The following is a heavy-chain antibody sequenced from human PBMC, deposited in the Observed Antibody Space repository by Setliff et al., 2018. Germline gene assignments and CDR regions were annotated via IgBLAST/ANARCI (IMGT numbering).Heavy chain of an antibody. J-gene: IGHJ4*02. D-gene: IGHD5-12*01. CDR2: IRSKAYGGTT. Sequence: RLSCTASGFTFGDYAMSWVRQAPGKGLEWVGFIRSKAYGGTTEYAASVKGRFTISRDDSKSIAYLQMNSLKTEDTAVYYCTRGGRRWLQSAFDDWGQGTLVTVSS. CDR1: GFTFGDYA. CDR3: TRGGRRWLQSAFDD. V-gene: IGHV3-49*04.